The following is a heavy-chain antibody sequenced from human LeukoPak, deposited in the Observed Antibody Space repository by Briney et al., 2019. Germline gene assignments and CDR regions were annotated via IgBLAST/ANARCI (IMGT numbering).Heavy chain of an antibody. CDR2: ISSSGNNI. V-gene: IGHV3-11*01. D-gene: IGHD2-2*01. CDR1: GVTFSGYY. Sequence: GGSLTLSCAVSGVTFSGYYVSWIRQPPGKGLEWVSYISSSGNNIYYADSVKGRFTISRDNAKNSLYLQMNSLRAEDTAVYYCARAPAAMPAYYYGMDVWGQGTTVTVSS. J-gene: IGHJ6*02. CDR3: ARAPAAMPAYYYGMDV.